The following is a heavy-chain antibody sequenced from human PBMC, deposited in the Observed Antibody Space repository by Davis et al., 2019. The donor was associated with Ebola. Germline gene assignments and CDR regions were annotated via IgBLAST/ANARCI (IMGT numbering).Heavy chain of an antibody. CDR2: IYYYGDT. D-gene: IGHD1-7*01. V-gene: IGHV4-59*08. CDR1: GGSITNYY. Sequence: SETLSLTCTVSGGSITNYYWSWIRQSPGKGLEWIGYIYYYGDTHYNPSLKSRVSISLDTSKNQLSLKVRSVTVADTAVYYCVRRLELHQGVWDYYLDYWGQGILVTVSS. CDR3: VRRLELHQGVWDYYLDY. J-gene: IGHJ4*02.